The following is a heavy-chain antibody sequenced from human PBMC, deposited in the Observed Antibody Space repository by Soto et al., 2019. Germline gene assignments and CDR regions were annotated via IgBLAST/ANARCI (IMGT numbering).Heavy chain of an antibody. CDR3: AKDHFVDTAMVIVYYYYGMDV. J-gene: IGHJ6*02. V-gene: IGHV3-30*18. CDR1: GFTFSSYG. D-gene: IGHD5-18*01. Sequence: GSLRLSCAASGFTFSSYGMHWVRQAPGKGLEWVAVISYDGSNKYYADSVKGRFTISRDNSKNTLYLQMNSLRAEDTAVYYCAKDHFVDTAMVIVYYYYGMDVWGQGTTVTVSS. CDR2: ISYDGSNK.